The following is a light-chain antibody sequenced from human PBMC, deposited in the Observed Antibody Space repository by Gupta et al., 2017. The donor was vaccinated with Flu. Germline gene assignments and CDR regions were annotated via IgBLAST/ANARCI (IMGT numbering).Light chain of an antibody. CDR3: QHYNSWPLT. CDR1: QSVGTN. CDR2: DAF. Sequence: PVTLSVSPGERATLSCRAGQSVGTNLAWYQRKPGQPPRLLIFDAFTRAPGVPVRFSGSGSVTEFTLTISSVQSEDFAVYYCQHYNSWPLTFGRGTKVEIK. V-gene: IGKV3-15*01. J-gene: IGKJ1*01.